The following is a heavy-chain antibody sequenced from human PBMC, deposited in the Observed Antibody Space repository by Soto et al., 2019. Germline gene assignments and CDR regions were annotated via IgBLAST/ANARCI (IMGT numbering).Heavy chain of an antibody. CDR3: AKGTYYDILSGVYFDY. CDR1: GFTFSSYA. J-gene: IGHJ4*02. V-gene: IGHV3-23*01. D-gene: IGHD3-9*01. Sequence: GGSLRLSCAASGFTFSSYAMSWVRQAPGKGLEWVSAISGSGGSTYYADSVKGRFTISRDNSKNTLYLQMNSLRAEDTAVYYCAKGTYYDILSGVYFDYWGQGTLVTVSS. CDR2: ISGSGGST.